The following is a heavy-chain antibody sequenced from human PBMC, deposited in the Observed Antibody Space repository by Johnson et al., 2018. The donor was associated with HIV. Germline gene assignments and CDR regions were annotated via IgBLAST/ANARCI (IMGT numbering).Heavy chain of an antibody. CDR2: IYSGGDT. CDR1: GFPVSRTY. D-gene: IGHD3-10*01. CDR3: ARAPGFSRAFDI. Sequence: VQLVESGGGLVQPGGSLNLSCAASGFPVSRTYITWFRQAPGRGLAWISVIYSGGDTYYADSVKGRFTISRDDSKNTLYLQMNRLTAEDTAVYYCARAPGFSRAFDIWGQGTMVTVSS. J-gene: IGHJ3*02. V-gene: IGHV3-66*01.